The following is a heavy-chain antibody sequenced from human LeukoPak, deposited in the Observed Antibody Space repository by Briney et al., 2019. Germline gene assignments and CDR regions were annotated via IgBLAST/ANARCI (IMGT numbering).Heavy chain of an antibody. Sequence: GASVKVSCKASGGTFSTYAISWVRQAPGQGLEWMGGIIPIFGTANYAQKFQGRVTITADESTSTAYMELSSLRSEDTAVYYCARVKDGGNSHVDYWGQGTLVTVSS. CDR2: IIPIFGTA. J-gene: IGHJ4*02. D-gene: IGHD4-23*01. CDR3: ARVKDGGNSHVDY. CDR1: GGTFSTYA. V-gene: IGHV1-69*13.